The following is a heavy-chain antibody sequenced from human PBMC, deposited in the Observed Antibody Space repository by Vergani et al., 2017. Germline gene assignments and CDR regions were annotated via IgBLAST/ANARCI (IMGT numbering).Heavy chain of an antibody. V-gene: IGHV4-59*08. CDR1: GGSISSYY. D-gene: IGHD2-8*01. Sequence: QVQLQESGPGLVKPSETLSLTCTVSGGSISSYYWSWNRQPPGKGLEWIGYIYYSGSTNYNPSLKSRVTISVDTSKNQFSLKLCSVTAADTAVYYCARTKLSPCYYYYMDFWGKGTTVTVSS. J-gene: IGHJ6*03. CDR3: ARTKLSPCYYYYMDF. CDR2: IYYSGST.